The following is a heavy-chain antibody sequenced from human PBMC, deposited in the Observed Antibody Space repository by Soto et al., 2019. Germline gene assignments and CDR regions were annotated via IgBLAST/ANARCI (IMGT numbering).Heavy chain of an antibody. V-gene: IGHV3-53*01. CDR3: ARPYCSGGSCYPISFYYYGMDV. D-gene: IGHD2-15*01. Sequence: EVQLVESGGGLIQPGGSLRLSCAASGFTVSNNYMSWVRQAPGKGLESVSVIYSDGSTYYADSVKGRFTISRDNPKNTLYLQMNSLRVEDTALYYCARPYCSGGSCYPISFYYYGMDVWGQGTTVTVSS. J-gene: IGHJ6*02. CDR1: GFTVSNNY. CDR2: IYSDGST.